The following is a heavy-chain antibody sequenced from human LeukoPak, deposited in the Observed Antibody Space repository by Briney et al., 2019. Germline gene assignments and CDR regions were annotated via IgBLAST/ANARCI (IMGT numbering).Heavy chain of an antibody. CDR1: GFTFSDNY. CDR3: AKDDASIRFND. V-gene: IGHV3-11*01. Sequence: PGGSLRLSCAASGFTFSDNYMTWVRQAPGKGLEWLSYISGNGGVIQYADSVKGRFTISRDNSKNTLYLQIDSLGAGDTAVYYCAKDDASIRFNDWGQGTLVTVSS. CDR2: ISGNGGVI. D-gene: IGHD3-3*01. J-gene: IGHJ4*02.